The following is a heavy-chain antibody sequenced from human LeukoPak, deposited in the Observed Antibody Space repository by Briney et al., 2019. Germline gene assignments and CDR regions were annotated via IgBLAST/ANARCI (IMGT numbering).Heavy chain of an antibody. Sequence: PGGSLRLSCAGSGFTFSHAWMSWVRQGPGKGLEWGGRIKSKTDGGTTDYAAPVKGRFTISRDDSENTLYLQMNSLKTEDTAVYYCTVDTNTDSQYYWGQGTLVTVSS. CDR3: TVDTNTDSQYY. V-gene: IGHV3-15*01. D-gene: IGHD2-8*01. J-gene: IGHJ4*02. CDR1: GFTFSHAW. CDR2: IKSKTDGGTT.